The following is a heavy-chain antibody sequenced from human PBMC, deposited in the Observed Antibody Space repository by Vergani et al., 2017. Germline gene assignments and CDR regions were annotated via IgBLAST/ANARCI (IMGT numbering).Heavy chain of an antibody. CDR3: ASNPEAEPGWFDP. D-gene: IGHD1-14*01. CDR1: GFTFSSYG. J-gene: IGHJ5*02. CDR2: IWYDGSNK. Sequence: QVQLVESGGGVVQPGRSLRLSCAASGFTFSSYGMHWVRQAPGKGLEWVAVIWYDGSNKYYADSVKGRFTISRDNSKNTLYLQMNSLRAEDTAVYYCASNPEAEPGWFDPWGQGTLVTVSS. V-gene: IGHV3-33*01.